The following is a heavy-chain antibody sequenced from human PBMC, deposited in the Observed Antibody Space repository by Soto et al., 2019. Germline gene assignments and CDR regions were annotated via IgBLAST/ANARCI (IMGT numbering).Heavy chain of an antibody. Sequence: SETMSLTCAVYGGTFSDYYWSWIRQPPGKGLEWIGEINHSGSTNYNPSLKSRVTISVDRSKNQFSLKLSSVTAADKAVYYCARGPPLLCWSQGTLVTVSS. CDR1: GGTFSDYY. J-gene: IGHJ4*02. V-gene: IGHV4-34*01. CDR2: INHSGST. CDR3: ARGPPLLC. D-gene: IGHD2-21*01.